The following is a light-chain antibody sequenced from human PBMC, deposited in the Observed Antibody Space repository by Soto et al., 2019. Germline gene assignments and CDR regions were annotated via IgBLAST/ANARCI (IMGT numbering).Light chain of an antibody. Sequence: DIQMTQSPSTLSASVGDRVTITCRASQGISSWLAWYQQKPGKAPKLLIYKASSLESGVPSRFSGSGSGTEFTLTISSLQPDDFATYYCQKYNSLYTFGQGTKLEIK. J-gene: IGKJ2*01. CDR3: QKYNSLYT. CDR2: KAS. CDR1: QGISSW. V-gene: IGKV1-5*03.